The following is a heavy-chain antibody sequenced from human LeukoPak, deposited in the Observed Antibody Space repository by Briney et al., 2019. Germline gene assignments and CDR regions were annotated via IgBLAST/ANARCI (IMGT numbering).Heavy chain of an antibody. CDR1: GFTFDDYT. V-gene: IGHV3-21*01. D-gene: IGHD1-1*01. Sequence: PGGSLRLSCAASGFTFDDYTMHWVRQAPGKGLEWVSSISSSRNYIYYADSVKGRFTISRDNAKNSLYLQMNSLRAEDTAVYYCARIYLKLASASWGQGTLVTVSS. CDR2: ISSSRNYI. J-gene: IGHJ5*02. CDR3: ARIYLKLASAS.